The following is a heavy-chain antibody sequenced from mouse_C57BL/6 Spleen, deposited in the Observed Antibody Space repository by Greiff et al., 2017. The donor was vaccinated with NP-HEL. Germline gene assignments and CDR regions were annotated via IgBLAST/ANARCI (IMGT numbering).Heavy chain of an antibody. Sequence: QVQLKQSGAELVRPGTSVKMSCKASGYTFTNYWIGWAKQRPGHGLEWIGDIYPGGGYTNYNEKFKGKATLTADKSSSTAYMQFSSLTSEDSAIYYCARWILRPGYFDYWGQGTTLTVSS. J-gene: IGHJ2*01. CDR2: IYPGGGYT. CDR3: ARWILRPGYFDY. V-gene: IGHV1-63*01. CDR1: GYTFTNYW. D-gene: IGHD1-2*01.